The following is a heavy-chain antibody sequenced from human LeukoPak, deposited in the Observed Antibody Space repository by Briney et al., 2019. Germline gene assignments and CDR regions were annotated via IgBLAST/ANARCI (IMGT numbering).Heavy chain of an antibody. CDR1: GYSISSGYY. CDR3: VRDNNSSGYYYDY. D-gene: IGHD3-22*01. Sequence: SETLSLTCTVSGYSISSGYYWGWIRQPPGKGLEWIGSIFHTGSTYYNPSLKSRVTISEDTSKNQFSLKLSSVTAADTAVYYCVRDNNSSGYYYDYWGQGTLVTVFS. CDR2: IFHTGST. V-gene: IGHV4-38-2*02. J-gene: IGHJ4*02.